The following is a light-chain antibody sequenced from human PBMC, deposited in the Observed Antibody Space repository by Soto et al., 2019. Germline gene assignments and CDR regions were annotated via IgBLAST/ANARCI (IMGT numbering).Light chain of an antibody. CDR2: GAS. CDR1: QNIGTN. V-gene: IGKV3-15*01. Sequence: EVVMTQSPATLSVSPGHRATLSCRASQNIGTNVAWYQHKPGQAPRLLIYGASTRATDIPPRFSGSGSGSEFSLTVSSLQSEDFAVYYCQQYDNWPPFFTFGPGTKVDIQ. CDR3: QQYDNWPPFFT. J-gene: IGKJ3*01.